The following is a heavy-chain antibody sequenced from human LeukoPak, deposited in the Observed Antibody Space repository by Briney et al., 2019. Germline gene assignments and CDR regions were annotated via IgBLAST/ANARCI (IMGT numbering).Heavy chain of an antibody. J-gene: IGHJ3*02. CDR3: ARDYYDSSGYSTHAFDI. D-gene: IGHD3-22*01. Sequence: GGSLRLSCAASGFTFSSYAMHWVRQAPGKGLEWVAVISYDGSNKYYADSVKGRFTISRDNSKNTLYLQMNSLRAEDTAVYYCARDYYDSSGYSTHAFDIWGQGTMVTVSS. V-gene: IGHV3-30-3*01. CDR2: ISYDGSNK. CDR1: GFTFSSYA.